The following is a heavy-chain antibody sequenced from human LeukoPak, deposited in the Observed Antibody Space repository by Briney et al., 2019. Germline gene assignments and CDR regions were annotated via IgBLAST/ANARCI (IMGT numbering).Heavy chain of an antibody. Sequence: ASVKVSCKASGGTFSSYAISWVRQAPGQGLEWMGIINPSGGSTSYAQRFQGRVTMTRDTSTSTVYMELSSLKSEDTAVYYCAREYSGSYYYYNGMDVWGQGTTVTVSS. CDR3: AREYSGSYYYYNGMDV. CDR2: INPSGGST. V-gene: IGHV1-46*01. CDR1: GGTFSSYA. J-gene: IGHJ6*01. D-gene: IGHD1-26*01.